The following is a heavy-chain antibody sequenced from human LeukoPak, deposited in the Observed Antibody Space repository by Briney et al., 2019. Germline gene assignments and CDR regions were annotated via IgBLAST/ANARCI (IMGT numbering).Heavy chain of an antibody. D-gene: IGHD6-13*01. CDR3: ARGPFKAYSSSWYIGWFDP. V-gene: IGHV3-21*01. Sequence: GGSLRLSCAASGFTFSSYSMNWVRQAPGKGLEWVSSISSSSSYIYYADSVKGRFTISRDSAKNSLYLQMNSLRAEDTAVYYCARGPFKAYSSSWYIGWFDPWGQGTLVTVSS. J-gene: IGHJ5*02. CDR1: GFTFSSYS. CDR2: ISSSSSYI.